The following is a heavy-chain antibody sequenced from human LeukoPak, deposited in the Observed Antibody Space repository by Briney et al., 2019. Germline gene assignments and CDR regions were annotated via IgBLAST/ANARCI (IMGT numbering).Heavy chain of an antibody. Sequence: SETLSLTCTVPGGSISSYYWSWIRPPPGKGLEWIGYIYYSGSTNYNPSLKSRVTISVDTSQNQFSLKLSSVTAADTAVYYCARGKGSWFDPWGQGTLVTVSS. CDR1: GGSISSYY. J-gene: IGHJ5*02. V-gene: IGHV4-59*01. CDR3: ARGKGSWFDP. D-gene: IGHD2-15*01. CDR2: IYYSGST.